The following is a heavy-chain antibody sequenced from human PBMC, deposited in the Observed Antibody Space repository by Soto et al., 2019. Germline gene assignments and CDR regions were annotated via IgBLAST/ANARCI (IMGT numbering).Heavy chain of an antibody. CDR2: ISGGGDTT. CDR1: GFTFNNHA. Sequence: GSLRLSCAASGFTFNNHAMTWVRQAPGKGLEWVSAISGGGDTTSYADSVKGRFTVSRDGSKNTLYLQMSSLRAEDTALYYCAKGRGGSGSLTPRVDFWGQGTLVTVSS. J-gene: IGHJ4*02. V-gene: IGHV3-23*01. D-gene: IGHD3-10*01. CDR3: AKGRGGSGSLTPRVDF.